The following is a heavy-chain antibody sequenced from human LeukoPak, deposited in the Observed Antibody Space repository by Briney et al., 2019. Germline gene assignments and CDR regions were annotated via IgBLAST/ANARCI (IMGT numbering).Heavy chain of an antibody. CDR1: GGSMNTDY. V-gene: IGHV4-59*08. D-gene: IGHD3-22*01. Sequence: PSETLSLTCTVSGGSMNTDYWSWIRQPPGKGLEWIGYIYNTGSTNYNPSLMSRVTISVDTSKNQYSLRLRAVTAAGSAVYYCARRTTSYRYDSSALTAHFHFDLGGRGTLVTVSS. J-gene: IGHJ2*01. CDR3: ARRTTSYRYDSSALTAHFHFDL. CDR2: IYNTGST.